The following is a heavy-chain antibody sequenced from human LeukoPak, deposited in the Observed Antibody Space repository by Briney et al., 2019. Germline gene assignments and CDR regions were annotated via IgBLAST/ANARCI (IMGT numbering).Heavy chain of an antibody. CDR1: GFTFKNYR. CDR3: ARNRATNDY. D-gene: IGHD1-26*01. CDR2: MKDDGNEI. Sequence: PGGSLGLSCTASGFTFKNYRMTWVRQAPGKGLEWVASMKDDGNEIQYVDSVKGRFTIPRDNAKNSLYLQMNNLRAEDTAVYYCARNRATNDYWGQGTLVTVCS. J-gene: IGHJ4*02. V-gene: IGHV3-7*01.